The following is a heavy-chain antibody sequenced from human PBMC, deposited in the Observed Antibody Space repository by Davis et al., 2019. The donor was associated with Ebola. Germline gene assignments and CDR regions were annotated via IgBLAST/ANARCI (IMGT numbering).Heavy chain of an antibody. Sequence: GESLKISCAASGFTFSGSAMHWVRQASGKGLAWVGRIRSKANSYATAYAASVKGRFTISRDDSKNTAYLQMNSLKTEDTAVYYCTSHEWELRSYWGQGTLVTVSS. J-gene: IGHJ4*02. V-gene: IGHV3-73*01. D-gene: IGHD1-26*01. CDR3: TSHEWELRSY. CDR1: GFTFSGSA. CDR2: IRSKANSYAT.